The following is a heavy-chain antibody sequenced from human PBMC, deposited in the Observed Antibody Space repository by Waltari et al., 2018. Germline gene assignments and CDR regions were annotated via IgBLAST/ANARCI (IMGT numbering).Heavy chain of an antibody. CDR1: RGTFSSYA. Sequence: GQLVQSGAEVKKPGSSVKVSCKSSRGTFSSYAISWVRQAPGKGLEWVSYISSSSSTIYYADSVKGRFTISRDNAKNSLYLQMNSLRAEDTAVYYCARVGYSSGWYAAFDIGGQGTMVTVSS. CDR2: ISSSSSTI. CDR3: ARVGYSSGWYAAFDI. V-gene: IGHV3-48*01. J-gene: IGHJ3*02. D-gene: IGHD6-19*01.